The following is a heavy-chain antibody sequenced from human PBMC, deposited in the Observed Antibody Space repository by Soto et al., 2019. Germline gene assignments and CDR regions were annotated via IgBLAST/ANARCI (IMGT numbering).Heavy chain of an antibody. V-gene: IGHV4-30-4*01. CDR3: AREERDTVLVPATYGMDV. D-gene: IGHD2-2*01. Sequence: SETLSLTSTVSGGSISSGDYYLNWIRQHPGKGLEWIGYTYHSGSTSYNPSLKSRVTISVDTPKDQFSLKLSSVTAADTAVYYCAREERDTVLVPATYGMDVWGQGTTVTVSS. CDR2: TYHSGST. J-gene: IGHJ6*02. CDR1: GGSISSGDYY.